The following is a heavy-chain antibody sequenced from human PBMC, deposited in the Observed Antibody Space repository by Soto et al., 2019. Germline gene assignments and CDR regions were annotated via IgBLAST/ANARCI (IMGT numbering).Heavy chain of an antibody. Sequence: QVQLVESGGGVVQPGRSLRLSCAASGFTFSSYGMHWVRQAPGKGLEWVAVISYDGSNKYYADSVKGRFTISRENSKKRQYVQMNSLRAEDTAVYYCEKAFDSAGTDGMDVWGQGTTVTVSS. J-gene: IGHJ6*02. CDR1: GFTFSSYG. D-gene: IGHD3-9*01. CDR2: ISYDGSNK. V-gene: IGHV3-30*18. CDR3: EKAFDSAGTDGMDV.